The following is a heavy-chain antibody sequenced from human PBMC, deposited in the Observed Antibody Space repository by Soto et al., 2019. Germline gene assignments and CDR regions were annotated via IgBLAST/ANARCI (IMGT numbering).Heavy chain of an antibody. D-gene: IGHD6-6*01. CDR2: IYYSGST. CDR1: GGSVSSGSYY. J-gene: IGHJ6*02. CDR3: ARDESSSSDYYYYGMDV. V-gene: IGHV4-61*01. Sequence: PSETLSLTCTVSGGSVSSGSYYWSWIRQPPGKGLEWIGYIYYSGSTNYNPSLKSRVTISVDTSKNQFSLKLSSVTAADTAVYYCARDESSSSDYYYYGMDVWGQGTTVTVSS.